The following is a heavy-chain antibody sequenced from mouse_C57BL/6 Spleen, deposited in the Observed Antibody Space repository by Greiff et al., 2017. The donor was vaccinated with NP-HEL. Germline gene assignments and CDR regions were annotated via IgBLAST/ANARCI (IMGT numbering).Heavy chain of an antibody. CDR3: ARSGTTVVSFDY. J-gene: IGHJ2*01. V-gene: IGHV1-64*01. CDR2: IHPNSGST. CDR1: GYTFTSYW. D-gene: IGHD1-1*01. Sequence: QVQLKQPGAELVKPGASVKLSCKASGYTFTSYWMHWVKQRPGQGLEWIGMIHPNSGSTNYNEKFKSKATLTVDKSSSTAYMQLSSLTSEDSAVYYCARSGTTVVSFDYWGQGTTLTVSS.